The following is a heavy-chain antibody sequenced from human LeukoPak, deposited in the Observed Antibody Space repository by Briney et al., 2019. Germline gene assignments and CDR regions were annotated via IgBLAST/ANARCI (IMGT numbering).Heavy chain of an antibody. J-gene: IGHJ4*02. Sequence: GASVKVSCKASGYTFTGYYMHWVRQAPGQGLEWMGWINPNSGGTNYAQKFQGRVTMTRDTSISTAYMELSRLRSDDTAVYYCARDPYYDIWSGQTDYWGQGTLVTVSS. D-gene: IGHD3-3*01. CDR1: GYTFTGYY. CDR3: ARDPYYDIWSGQTDY. V-gene: IGHV1-2*02. CDR2: INPNSGGT.